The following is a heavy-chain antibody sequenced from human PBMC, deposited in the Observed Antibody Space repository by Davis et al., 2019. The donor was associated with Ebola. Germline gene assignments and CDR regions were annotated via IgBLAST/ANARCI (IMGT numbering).Heavy chain of an antibody. CDR3: VRAVRRYGDWFDP. V-gene: IGHV3-72*01. Sequence: GGSLRLSCAASGFTFSDHCMDWVRQAPGKGLEWVGRTRNKGDSYITEYAASVEGRFTISRDDSKNSLYLQMNSLKTEDTAVYYCVRAVRRYGDWFDPWGQGTLVTVSS. J-gene: IGHJ5*02. D-gene: IGHD3-10*01. CDR2: TRNKGDSYIT. CDR1: GFTFSDHC.